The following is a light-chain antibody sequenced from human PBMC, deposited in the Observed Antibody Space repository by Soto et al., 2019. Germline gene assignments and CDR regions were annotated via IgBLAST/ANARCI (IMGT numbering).Light chain of an antibody. CDR3: QHYETYSST. Sequence: DIRMTQSPSTLSASVGYRVTITCRASQIISAWLAWYQQKPGKAPKLLIYDASNLESGVPSRFSGGGSGTDFTLTISSLQPDDSATYYCQHYETYSSTFGQGTKVHIK. V-gene: IGKV1-5*01. J-gene: IGKJ1*01. CDR2: DAS. CDR1: QIISAW.